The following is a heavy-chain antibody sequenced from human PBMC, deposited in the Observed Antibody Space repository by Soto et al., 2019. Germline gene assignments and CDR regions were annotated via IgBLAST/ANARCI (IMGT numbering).Heavy chain of an antibody. CDR1: GGTFSTYV. D-gene: IGHD5-12*01. V-gene: IGHV1-69*12. J-gene: IGHJ4*02. CDR2: ILPIFDTA. Sequence: QVQLVPSSAEVTKPGSSVKVSCTASGGTFSTYVFSWVRQAPGQGLEWMGGILPIFDTANYAQKFQGRVTITADESTRTAYMELRSLRSEDTAVYYCARTDGYNYPRPHALDYWGKGNLVTVSS. CDR3: ARTDGYNYPRPHALDY.